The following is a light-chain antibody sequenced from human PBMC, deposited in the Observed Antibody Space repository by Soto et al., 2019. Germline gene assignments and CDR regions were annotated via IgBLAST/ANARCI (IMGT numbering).Light chain of an antibody. Sequence: QSVLTQPASVSGSPGQSSTISCTGTSSDVGGYNSASWYRQDPGKATKLNIYDVTNRPSGVSNRFSGSKSGNTASLTISGFQAEDEADYYCSSFTSRRTHVFGTWTKVTVL. J-gene: IGLJ1*01. CDR2: DVT. V-gene: IGLV2-14*01. CDR3: SSFTSRRTHV. CDR1: SSDVGGYNS.